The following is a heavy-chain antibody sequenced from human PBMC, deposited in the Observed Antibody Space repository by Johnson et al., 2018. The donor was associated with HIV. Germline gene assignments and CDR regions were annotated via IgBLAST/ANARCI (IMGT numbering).Heavy chain of an antibody. V-gene: IGHV3-20*04. D-gene: IGHD3-10*01. J-gene: IGHJ3*02. CDR1: GFTFDDYG. CDR2: INWNGGST. CDR3: STEYGSGSYYTYAFDI. Sequence: VQLVESGGGVVQPGRSLRLSCAASGFTFDDYGMSWVRQAPGKGLEWVSGINWNGGSTGYADSVKGRFTISRDNAKNSLYLQMNSLRAEDTAVYYCSTEYGSGSYYTYAFDIWGKGTMVTVSS.